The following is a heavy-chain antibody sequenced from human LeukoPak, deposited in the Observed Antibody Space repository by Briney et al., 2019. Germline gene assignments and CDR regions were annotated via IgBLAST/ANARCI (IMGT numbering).Heavy chain of an antibody. D-gene: IGHD4-11*01. Sequence: GGSLRLSCAASAFTFSSYWMHWVRQAPGKGLAWVSRINGDGSSTRYADSVEGRFTISRDNAKNTLYLQMNSLRAEDTAVYYCAKGYINYPDYWGQGTLVTVSS. J-gene: IGHJ4*02. V-gene: IGHV3-74*01. CDR2: INGDGSST. CDR3: AKGYINYPDY. CDR1: AFTFSSYW.